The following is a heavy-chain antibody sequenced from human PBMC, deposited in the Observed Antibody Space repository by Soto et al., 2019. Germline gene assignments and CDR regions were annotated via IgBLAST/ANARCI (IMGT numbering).Heavy chain of an antibody. Sequence: QLQLQESGPGLVKPSETLSLTCTVSGGSISSSSYYWGWIRQSPGKGLEWLGSIYYSGSTYYNPSLKSRVTISVDTSKNQFSLKLSSVTAADTAVYYCARRSYYGDYGPFDYWGQGTLVTVSS. J-gene: IGHJ4*02. CDR1: GGSISSSSYY. CDR3: ARRSYYGDYGPFDY. CDR2: IYYSGST. V-gene: IGHV4-39*01. D-gene: IGHD4-17*01.